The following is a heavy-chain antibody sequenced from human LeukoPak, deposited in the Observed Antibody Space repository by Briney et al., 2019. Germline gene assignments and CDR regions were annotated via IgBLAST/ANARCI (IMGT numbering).Heavy chain of an antibody. D-gene: IGHD2-2*01. CDR2: MNQDGSEK. J-gene: IGHJ4*02. CDR3: ARQPLVDRSVTVVAPQTPFDY. V-gene: IGHV3-7*01. CDR1: GFIFNDYW. Sequence: GGSLRLSCAGSGFIFNDYWIDWVRQAPGKGLEWVANMNQDGSEKSYLESVRGRFTISRDNGKNSLYLQMNSLRAEDTAVYYCARQPLVDRSVTVVAPQTPFDYWGQGTLVTVSS.